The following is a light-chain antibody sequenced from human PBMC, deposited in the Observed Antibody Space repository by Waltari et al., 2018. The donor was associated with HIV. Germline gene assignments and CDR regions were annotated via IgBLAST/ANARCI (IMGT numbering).Light chain of an antibody. CDR1: QSVRSN. CDR3: QQSYTSPRT. CDR2: AAS. Sequence: DIQMTQSPSSLSASVGDRVTITCRASQSVRSNLNWYQQKPGKAPKLLIYAASTLLNGVPSRFSGSGSGTDFTLTISSLQPEDFASYHCQQSYTSPRTFGQGTKVEI. J-gene: IGKJ1*01. V-gene: IGKV1-39*01.